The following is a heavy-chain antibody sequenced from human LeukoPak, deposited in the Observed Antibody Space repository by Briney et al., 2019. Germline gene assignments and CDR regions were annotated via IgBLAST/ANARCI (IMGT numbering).Heavy chain of an antibody. D-gene: IGHD3-9*01. CDR2: VYTSGIT. V-gene: IGHV4-4*07. CDR1: GGFINSYY. Sequence: SETLSLTCTVSGGFINSYYWSWIRQPAGKGLEWIGRVYTSGITNYNPSLKSRITMSVDTSKNQFSLKLTSVTAADTAVYYCARHNGFDRGYYYYMDVWGKGTTVTVS. J-gene: IGHJ6*03. CDR3: ARHNGFDRGYYYYMDV.